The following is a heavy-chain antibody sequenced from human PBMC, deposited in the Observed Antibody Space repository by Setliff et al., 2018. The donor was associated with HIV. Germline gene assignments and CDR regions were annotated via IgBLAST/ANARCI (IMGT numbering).Heavy chain of an antibody. CDR1: GGSFSGYY. V-gene: IGHV4-34*01. D-gene: IGHD3-10*01. CDR2: IDHTGST. CDR3: ARGRNYGSPYFYHMDV. Sequence: SETLSLTCAVYGGSFSGYYWSWIRQPPGKGLEWLGEIDHTGSTNYNLSLKSRITMSADPSKNQFSLKVRSVIAADTALYYCARGRNYGSPYFYHMDVWATGTTVTAP. J-gene: IGHJ6*03.